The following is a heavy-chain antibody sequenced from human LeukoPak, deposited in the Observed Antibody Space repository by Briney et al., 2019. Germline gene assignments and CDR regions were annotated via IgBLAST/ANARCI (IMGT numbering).Heavy chain of an antibody. CDR1: GSISGYY. CDR3: PGQKCTSASCLTKNAFDI. D-gene: IGHD2-2*01. J-gene: IGHJ3*02. V-gene: IGHV4-4*09. CDR2: IYTSGST. Sequence: SETLSLTCTVSGSISGYYWSWIRQPPGKGLEGIGYIYTSGSTNYNPSLESRVTISVDTSKNQFSLDLSSVTAADTAVYYCPGQKCTSASCLTKNAFDIWGQGTMVTVSS.